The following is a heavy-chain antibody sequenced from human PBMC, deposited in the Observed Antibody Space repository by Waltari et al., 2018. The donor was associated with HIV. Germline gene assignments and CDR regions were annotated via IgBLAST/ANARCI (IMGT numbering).Heavy chain of an antibody. J-gene: IGHJ4*02. D-gene: IGHD3-22*01. CDR2: ISGSGGST. V-gene: IGHV3-23*04. Sequence: EVQLVESGGGLVQPGGSLRLSCAASGFTFSSYAMSWVRQAPGKGLEWVSAISGSGGSTYYADSVKGRFTISRDNSKNTLYLQMNSLRAEDTAVYYCAKPRAWTYYYDSSGYGAFDYWGQGTLVTVSS. CDR1: GFTFSSYA. CDR3: AKPRAWTYYYDSSGYGAFDY.